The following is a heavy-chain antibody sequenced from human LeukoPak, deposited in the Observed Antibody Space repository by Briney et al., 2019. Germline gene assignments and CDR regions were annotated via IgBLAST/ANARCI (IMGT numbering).Heavy chain of an antibody. J-gene: IGHJ4*02. CDR2: ISGSGGST. D-gene: IGHD3-10*01. V-gene: IGHV3-23*01. CDR1: GFTFSSYA. CDR3: AKDRFGELLYDY. Sequence: PGGSLRLSCAASGFTFSSYAMSWVRQAPGKGLEWVSAISGSGGSTYYADSVKGRFTISRDNSKNTLYLQMNSLRAEDTAVYYRAKDRFGELLYDYWGQGTLVTVSS.